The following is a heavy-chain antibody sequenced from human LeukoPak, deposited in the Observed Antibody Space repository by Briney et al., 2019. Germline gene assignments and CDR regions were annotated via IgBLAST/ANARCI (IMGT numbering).Heavy chain of an antibody. V-gene: IGHV4-39*07. Sequence: PSETLSLTCTVFGDSVSSSNYYWAWFRQPPGKGLEWIGEIYHSGSTNKNPSLKNRLSISVDKSKNQFSLRLSSVTAADTAIYFCARRAISVNNFGDSHWGQGTRVIVSS. CDR1: GDSVSSSNYY. D-gene: IGHD2-21*02. J-gene: IGHJ4*02. CDR3: ARRAISVNNFGDSH. CDR2: IYHSGST.